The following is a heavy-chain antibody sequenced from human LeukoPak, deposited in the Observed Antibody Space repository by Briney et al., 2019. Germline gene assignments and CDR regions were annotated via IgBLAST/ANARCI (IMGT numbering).Heavy chain of an antibody. CDR1: GGSINNYY. V-gene: IGHV4-39*01. Sequence: PSETLSLTCTVSGGSINNYYWGWIRQPPGKGLEWIGSIYYSGSTYDNPSLKSRVTISVDTSKSQFSLKLSSVTAADTAVYYCARHANYYASGSFYPYFDYWGQGTLVTVSS. CDR3: ARHANYYASGSFYPYFDY. J-gene: IGHJ4*02. D-gene: IGHD3-10*01. CDR2: IYYSGST.